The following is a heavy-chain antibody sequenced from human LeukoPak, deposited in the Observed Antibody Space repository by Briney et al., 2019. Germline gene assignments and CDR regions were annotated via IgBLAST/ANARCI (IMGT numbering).Heavy chain of an antibody. V-gene: IGHV1-2*02. D-gene: IGHD6-13*01. CDR1: GYTFTGYY. CDR3: ARGQWSSSWYDY. CDR2: INPNSGGT. Sequence: ASVKVSCKASGYTFTGYYMHWVRQAPGQGLEWMGWINPNSGGTNYAQKFQGRATMTRDTSISTAYMELSRLRSDDTAVYYCARGQWSSSWYDYWGQGTLVTVSS. J-gene: IGHJ4*02.